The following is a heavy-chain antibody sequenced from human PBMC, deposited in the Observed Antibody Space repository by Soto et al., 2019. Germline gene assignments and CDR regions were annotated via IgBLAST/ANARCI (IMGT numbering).Heavy chain of an antibody. J-gene: IGHJ6*02. V-gene: IGHV6-1*01. Sequence: SQTLSLTCAISGDSVSSNSAAWNWIRQSPSRGLEWLGRTYYRSKWYNDYAVSVKSRITINPDTSKNQFSLQLNSVTPEDTAVYYCARDPPRAYYYDSSGYYYSPEPHYGMDVWGQGTTVTVSS. CDR2: TYYRSKWYN. CDR1: GDSVSSNSAA. CDR3: ARDPPRAYYYDSSGYYYSPEPHYGMDV. D-gene: IGHD3-22*01.